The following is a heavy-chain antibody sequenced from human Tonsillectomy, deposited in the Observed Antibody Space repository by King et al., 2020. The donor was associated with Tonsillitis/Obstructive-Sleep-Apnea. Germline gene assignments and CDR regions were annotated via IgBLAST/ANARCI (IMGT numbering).Heavy chain of an antibody. V-gene: IGHV3-23*04. CDR1: GFTFSSYA. D-gene: IGHD3-22*01. J-gene: IGHJ4*02. CDR2: ISGSGVST. CDR3: AKDRGTYYYSCFDS. Sequence: VQLVESGGGLVQPGGSLRLSCEASGFTFSSYAMSWVRQAPGKGLQWVSTISGSGVSTYYADSLRGRFTISRDNSKNTLYLQMNSLRAEDTAVYYCAKDRGTYYYSCFDSWGQGTLVTVSS.